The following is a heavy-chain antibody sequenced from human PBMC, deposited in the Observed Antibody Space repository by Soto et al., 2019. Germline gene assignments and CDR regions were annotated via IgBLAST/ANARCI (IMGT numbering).Heavy chain of an antibody. Sequence: QVQLQESGPGLVKPSQTLSLTCTVSGDPMTTVGYYWTWIRQHPGQGLEWIGFISYSGSTYYSSSLKGRVAISADTSNNQFSLKLNSVTAADTAVYYCTRGDYWGQGTLVTVSS. J-gene: IGHJ4*02. CDR2: ISYSGST. CDR1: GDPMTTVGYY. CDR3: TRGDY. V-gene: IGHV4-31*03.